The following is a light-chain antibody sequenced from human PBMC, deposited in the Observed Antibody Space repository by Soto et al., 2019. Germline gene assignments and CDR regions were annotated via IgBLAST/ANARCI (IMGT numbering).Light chain of an antibody. V-gene: IGLV1-51*01. J-gene: IGLJ1*01. CDR1: SSNIGNNY. CDR2: DNN. Sequence: QSVLPQPPSVSAAPGQKVTISCSGSSSNIGNNYVSWYQQLPGRAPKLLIYDNNKRPSGVSIRFSGSKSGTTASLTISGLQAEDEADYYCLSFTSSFTYIFGTGTKVTVL. CDR3: LSFTSSFTYI.